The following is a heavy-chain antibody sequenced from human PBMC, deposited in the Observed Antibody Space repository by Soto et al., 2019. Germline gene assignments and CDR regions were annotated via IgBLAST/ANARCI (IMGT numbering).Heavy chain of an antibody. Sequence: EVQLLESGGGLVQPGGSLRLSCAGSGFTLSSYAMSWVRQAPGKGMEWFSAISGSGGTTYYADSVKSRFTISRDTSKNTLYLQMNILRAEDTAVYYCAKVERYYYDTSGYYSSPLFWGQGTLVTVSS. CDR2: ISGSGGTT. J-gene: IGHJ4*02. CDR1: GFTLSSYA. CDR3: AKVERYYYDTSGYYSSPLF. D-gene: IGHD3-22*01. V-gene: IGHV3-23*01.